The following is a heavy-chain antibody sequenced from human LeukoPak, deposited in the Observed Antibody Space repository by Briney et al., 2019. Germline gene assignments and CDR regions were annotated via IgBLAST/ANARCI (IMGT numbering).Heavy chain of an antibody. J-gene: IGHJ3*02. D-gene: IGHD6-6*01. CDR1: GGSISSYY. Sequence: SSETLSLTCTVSGGSISSYYWNWIRQSPGKGLEWIGYMYYSGSTNYKPSLKSRVTISVDTSKNQFSLGLTSVTAADTAVYYCARGLHTRSSGRRFDVFEIWGQGTMVTVSS. CDR3: ARGLHTRSSGRRFDVFEI. CDR2: MYYSGST. V-gene: IGHV4-59*01.